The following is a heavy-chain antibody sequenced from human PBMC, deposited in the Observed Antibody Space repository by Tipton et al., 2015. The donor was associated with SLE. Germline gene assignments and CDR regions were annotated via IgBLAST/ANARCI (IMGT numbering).Heavy chain of an antibody. D-gene: IGHD5-24*01. V-gene: IGHV4-31*03. Sequence: TLSLTCTVSGDSIISGAYYWSWLRQRPGKGLEWIGHIFYSGSTYYNPSLESRLTISIDRSENQFSLGLNSVTDADTAVYYCARMRGGYNAHHWGQGILVTVSS. J-gene: IGHJ5*02. CDR2: IFYSGST. CDR1: GDSIISGAYY. CDR3: ARMRGGYNAHH.